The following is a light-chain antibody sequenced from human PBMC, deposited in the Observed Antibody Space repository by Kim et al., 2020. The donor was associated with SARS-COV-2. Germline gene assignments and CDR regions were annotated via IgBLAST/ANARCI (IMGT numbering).Light chain of an antibody. V-gene: IGKV3-11*01. Sequence: GESATLSCSTSHTVGISLAWNQQTPGQAPRLVIYDAAIRAAGIPDRFSGSGSGTDFTLTIGSLAPEDFAIYYCQQRGSWPPALTFGGGTKVDI. CDR3: QQRGSWPPALT. J-gene: IGKJ4*01. CDR1: HTVGIS. CDR2: DAA.